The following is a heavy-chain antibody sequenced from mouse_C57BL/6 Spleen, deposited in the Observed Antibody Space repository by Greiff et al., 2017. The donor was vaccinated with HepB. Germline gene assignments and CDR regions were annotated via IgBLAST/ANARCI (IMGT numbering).Heavy chain of an antibody. D-gene: IGHD3-2*02. Sequence: EVQGVESGGGLVKPGGSLKLSCAASGFTFSSYAMSWVRQTPEKRLEWVATISDGGSYTYYPDNVKGRFTISRDNAKNNLYLQMSHLKSEDTAMYYCARDRDSSGPFAYWGQGTLVTVSA. V-gene: IGHV5-4*01. CDR1: GFTFSSYA. CDR2: ISDGGSYT. CDR3: ARDRDSSGPFAY. J-gene: IGHJ3*01.